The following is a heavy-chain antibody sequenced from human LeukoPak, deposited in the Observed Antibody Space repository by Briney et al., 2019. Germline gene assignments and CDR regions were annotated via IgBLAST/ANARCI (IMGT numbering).Heavy chain of an antibody. CDR3: ARDDFWSGYD. Sequence: GGSLRLSCAASGFTFSSYAMHWVRQAPGKGLEWVSYISSSSSTIYYADSVKGRFTISRDNAKNSLYLQMNSLRAEDTAVYYCARDDFWSGYDWGQGTLVTVSS. J-gene: IGHJ4*02. CDR1: GFTFSSYA. CDR2: ISSSSSTI. D-gene: IGHD3-3*01. V-gene: IGHV3-48*01.